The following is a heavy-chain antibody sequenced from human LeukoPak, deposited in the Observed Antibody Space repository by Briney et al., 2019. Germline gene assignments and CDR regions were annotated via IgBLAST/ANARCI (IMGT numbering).Heavy chain of an antibody. D-gene: IGHD1-14*01. CDR2: ISAYNGNT. V-gene: IGHV1-18*01. Sequence: ASVKVSCKASGGTFSSYVINWVRQAPGQGLEWMGWISAYNGNTNYAQKFQGRVTMTTDTSTTTAYMELRSLRSDDTAVYYCARGGFSFPEFDYWGQGTLVTVSS. CDR1: GGTFSSYV. J-gene: IGHJ4*02. CDR3: ARGGFSFPEFDY.